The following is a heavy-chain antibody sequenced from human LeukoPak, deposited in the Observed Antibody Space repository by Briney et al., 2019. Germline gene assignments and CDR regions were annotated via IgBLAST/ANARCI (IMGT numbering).Heavy chain of an antibody. D-gene: IGHD1-14*01. J-gene: IGHJ4*02. CDR1: GGSISSHY. Sequence: SETLSLTCTVSGGSISSHYWSWIRQPPGKGLEWIGYIYYSGSTNYNPSLKSRVTISVDTSKNQFSLKLSSVTAADTAVYYCARVGGTNYFDYWGQGTLVTVSS. CDR2: IYYSGST. V-gene: IGHV4-59*11. CDR3: ARVGGTNYFDY.